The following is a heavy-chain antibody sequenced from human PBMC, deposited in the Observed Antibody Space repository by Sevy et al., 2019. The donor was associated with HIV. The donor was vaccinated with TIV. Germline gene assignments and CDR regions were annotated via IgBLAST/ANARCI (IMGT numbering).Heavy chain of an antibody. Sequence: GGSLRLSCSASGFPFNKEWMSWVRQAPGKGLEWVGRIKSKKDGGATDYAAPANGRFTISRDDSKNTLYVQMNSVKIEDTGFYYCSSQGERYWGLGTLVTVSS. J-gene: IGHJ4*02. V-gene: IGHV3-15*01. CDR2: IKSKKDGGAT. CDR1: GFPFNKEW. D-gene: IGHD3-16*01. CDR3: SSQGERY.